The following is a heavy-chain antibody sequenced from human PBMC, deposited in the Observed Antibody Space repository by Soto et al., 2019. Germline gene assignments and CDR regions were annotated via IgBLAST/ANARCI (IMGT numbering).Heavy chain of an antibody. CDR3: ARGVPKRVYYGMDV. CDR1: GGSFSGYY. V-gene: IGHV4-34*01. Sequence: SETLSLTCAVSGGSFSGYYWSWIRQPPGKGLEWIGEINHSGSTNYNPSLKSRVTISVDTSKNQFSLKLSSVTAADTAVYYCARGVPKRVYYGMDVWGQGNTVTVSS. CDR2: INHSGST. D-gene: IGHD6-6*01. J-gene: IGHJ6*02.